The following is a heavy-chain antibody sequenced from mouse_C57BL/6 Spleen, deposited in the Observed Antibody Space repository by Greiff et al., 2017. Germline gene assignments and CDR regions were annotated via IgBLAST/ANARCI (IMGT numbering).Heavy chain of an antibody. V-gene: IGHV1-81*01. Sequence: VQLQQSGAELARPGASVKLSCKASGYTFTSYGISWVKQRTGQGLEWIGEIYPRSGNTYYNEKFKGKATLTADKFSSTAYMELRSLTSEDSAVYFCASNYEDYAMDYWGQGTSVTVSS. CDR1: GYTFTSYG. D-gene: IGHD2-1*01. CDR3: ASNYEDYAMDY. CDR2: IYPRSGNT. J-gene: IGHJ4*01.